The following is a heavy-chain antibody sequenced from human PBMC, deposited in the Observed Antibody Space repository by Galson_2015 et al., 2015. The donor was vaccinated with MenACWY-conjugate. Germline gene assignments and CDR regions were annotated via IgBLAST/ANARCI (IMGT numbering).Heavy chain of an antibody. CDR2: IIPMFGTA. D-gene: IGHD2-2*02. J-gene: IGHJ2*01. Sequence: SVKVSCKASGSIFSNYAISWVRQAPGQGPEWMGGIIPMFGTAKYAQKFQGRVTITADESTRIAYMELSSLRSDDTAVYYCARSSRLYDWFVDLWGRGTLVTVSS. V-gene: IGHV1-69*13. CDR1: GSIFSNYA. CDR3: ARSSRLYDWFVDL.